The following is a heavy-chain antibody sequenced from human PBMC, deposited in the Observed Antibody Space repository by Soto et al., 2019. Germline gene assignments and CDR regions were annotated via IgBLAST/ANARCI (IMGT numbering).Heavy chain of an antibody. CDR2: ISDGGGST. V-gene: IGHV3-23*01. Sequence: EVQLLESGGGLVQPGGSLRLSCAASGFTFNNFAMSWVRQAPGKGLEWVSSISDGGGSTYYGDSVKGRFTISRDNSKNTLYLQMNSLRAEDTAVYYCARCPGEKCARNTIFGVVGEGFDCWGQGTLVTVSS. CDR1: GFTFNNFA. CDR3: ARCPGEKCARNTIFGVVGEGFDC. J-gene: IGHJ4*02. D-gene: IGHD3-3*01.